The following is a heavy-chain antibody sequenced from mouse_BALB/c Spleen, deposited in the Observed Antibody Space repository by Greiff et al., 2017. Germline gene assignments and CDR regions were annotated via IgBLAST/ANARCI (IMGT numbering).Heavy chain of an antibody. D-gene: IGHD1-1*01. CDR1: GYSFTSYW. J-gene: IGHJ1*01. V-gene: IGHV1-5*01. CDR2: IYPGNSDT. CDR3: TITVVATRYFDV. Sequence: EVQLQESGTVLARPGASVKMSCKASGYSFTSYWMHWVKQRPGQGLEWIGAIYPGNSDTSYNQKFKGEAKLTAVTSASTAYMELSSLTNEDSAVYYCTITVVATRYFDVWGAGTTVTVSS.